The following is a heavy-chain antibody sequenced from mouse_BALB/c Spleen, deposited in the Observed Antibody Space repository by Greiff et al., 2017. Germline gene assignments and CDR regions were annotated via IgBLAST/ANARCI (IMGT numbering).Heavy chain of an antibody. Sequence: EVQLVESGGGLVQPGGSLKLSCAASGFTFSSYGMSWVRQTPDKRLELVATINSNGGSTYYPDSVKGRFTISRDNAKNTLYLQMSSLKSEDTAMYYCAREGYYGSSYPYWGQGTTLTVSS. V-gene: IGHV5-6-3*01. CDR3: AREGYYGSSYPY. J-gene: IGHJ2*01. CDR2: INSNGGST. D-gene: IGHD1-1*01. CDR1: GFTFSSYG.